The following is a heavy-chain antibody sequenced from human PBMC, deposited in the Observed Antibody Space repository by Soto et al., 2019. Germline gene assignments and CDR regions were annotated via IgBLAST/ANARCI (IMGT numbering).Heavy chain of an antibody. Sequence: GGSLRLSCAASGFAFSSYAMNWVSEAPGKGLEWVSGISGSGDSTYYADSVKGRFTVSRDNSKNTLYLQMNSLRAEDTAVFYCAKERSSGWSFDYWGQGTLVTVSS. V-gene: IGHV3-23*01. D-gene: IGHD6-19*01. CDR2: ISGSGDST. CDR1: GFAFSSYA. J-gene: IGHJ4*02. CDR3: AKERSSGWSFDY.